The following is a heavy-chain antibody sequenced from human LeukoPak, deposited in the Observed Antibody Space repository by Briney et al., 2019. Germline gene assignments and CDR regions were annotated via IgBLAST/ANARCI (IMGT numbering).Heavy chain of an antibody. CDR1: GGSISSGDYY. Sequence: SETLSLTCTVSGGSISSGDYYWSWIRQPPGKGLEWIGYIYYSGSTYYNPSLKSRVTISVDTSKNQFSLKLSSVTAADTAVYYCARGRVTMVRGVLNDYWGQGTLVTVSS. V-gene: IGHV4-30-4*01. J-gene: IGHJ4*02. CDR2: IYYSGST. CDR3: ARGRVTMVRGVLNDY. D-gene: IGHD3-10*01.